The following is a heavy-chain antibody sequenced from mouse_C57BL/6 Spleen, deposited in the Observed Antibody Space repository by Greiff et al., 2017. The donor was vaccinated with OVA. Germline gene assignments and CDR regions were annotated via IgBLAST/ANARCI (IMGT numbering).Heavy chain of an antibody. CDR3: AREDDGYGVSYAMDY. Sequence: EVQLQQSGPELVKPGASVKISCKASGYTFTDYYMNWVKQSHGKSLEWIGDINPNNGGTSYNQKFKGKATLTVDKSSSTAYMELRSLTSEDSAVYYCAREDDGYGVSYAMDYWGQGTSVTVSS. D-gene: IGHD2-3*01. V-gene: IGHV1-26*01. CDR2: INPNNGGT. CDR1: GYTFTDYY. J-gene: IGHJ4*01.